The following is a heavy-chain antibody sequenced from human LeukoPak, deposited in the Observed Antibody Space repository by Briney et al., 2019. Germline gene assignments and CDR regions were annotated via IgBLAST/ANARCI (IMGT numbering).Heavy chain of an antibody. CDR1: GYSISSSNW. V-gene: IGHV4-28*01. D-gene: IGHD1-26*01. CDR3: ARMANDGSYIGRGRGYDY. CDR2: IYYSGST. Sequence: SDTLSLTCAVSGYSISSSNWWGWIRQPPGKGLEWIGYIYYSGSTYYNPSLKSRVTMSVDTSKNQFSLKLSSVTAVDTAVYYCARMANDGSYIGRGRGYDYWGQGTLVSVSS. J-gene: IGHJ4*02.